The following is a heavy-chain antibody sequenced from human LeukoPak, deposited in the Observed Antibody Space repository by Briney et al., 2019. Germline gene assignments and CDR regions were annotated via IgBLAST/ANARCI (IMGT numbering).Heavy chain of an antibody. CDR3: ARGLRWFGESYDY. CDR2: MNPNSGNT. J-gene: IGHJ4*02. V-gene: IGHV1-8*01. D-gene: IGHD3-10*01. Sequence: ASVKVSCKASGYTFTSYDINWVRQAPGQGLEWMGWMNPNSGNTGYAQKFQGRVTMTRNTSISTAYMELSSLRSEDTAVYYCARGLRWFGESYDYWGQGTLVTVSS. CDR1: GYTFTSYD.